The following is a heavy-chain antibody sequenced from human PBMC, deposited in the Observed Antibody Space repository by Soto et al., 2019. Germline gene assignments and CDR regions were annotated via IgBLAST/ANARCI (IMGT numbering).Heavy chain of an antibody. D-gene: IGHD1-1*01. CDR1: GFTVSNYS. V-gene: IGHV3-21*01. CDR3: ARAQESTIDYFDY. CDR2: IRSSSGDI. Sequence: PGGSLRLSCAVSGFTVSNYSMNWVRQAPGKGLEWVSSIRSSSGDIYYADSVKGRLTISRDNAKNSLYLQMNSLRAEDTAVYYCARAQESTIDYFDYWGQGTLVTVSS. J-gene: IGHJ4*02.